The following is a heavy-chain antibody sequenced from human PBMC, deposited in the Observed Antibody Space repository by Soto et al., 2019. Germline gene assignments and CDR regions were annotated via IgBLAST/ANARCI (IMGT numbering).Heavy chain of an antibody. CDR3: AKDEVLLWFGELFAPDY. CDR2: ISYVGSNK. V-gene: IGHV3-30*18. J-gene: IGHJ4*02. D-gene: IGHD3-10*01. Sequence: PGGSLRLSCAASGFTFSSYGMHWVRQAPGKGLEWVAVISYVGSNKYYADSVKGRFTISRDNSKNTLYLQMNSLRAEDTAVYYCAKDEVLLWFGELFAPDYWGQGTLVTVSS. CDR1: GFTFSSYG.